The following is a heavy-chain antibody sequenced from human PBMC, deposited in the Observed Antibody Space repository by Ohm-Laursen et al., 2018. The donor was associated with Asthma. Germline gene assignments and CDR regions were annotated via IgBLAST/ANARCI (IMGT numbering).Heavy chain of an antibody. Sequence: SLRLSCTASGFTFSGSAMHWVRQASGKGLEWVGRTRNKANSYTTEYAASVKGRFTISRDDSKNSLYLQMNSLKTEDTAVYYCAREVPSSSWPGGGMDVWGQGTTVTVSS. V-gene: IGHV3-72*01. CDR3: AREVPSSSWPGGGMDV. CDR2: TRNKANSYTT. D-gene: IGHD6-13*01. J-gene: IGHJ6*02. CDR1: GFTFSGSA.